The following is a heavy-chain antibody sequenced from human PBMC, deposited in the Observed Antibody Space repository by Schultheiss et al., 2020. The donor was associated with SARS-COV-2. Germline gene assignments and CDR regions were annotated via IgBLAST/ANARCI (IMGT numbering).Heavy chain of an antibody. J-gene: IGHJ6*02. Sequence: GGSLRLSCAASGFTFSDSYMSWIRQAPGKGLEWVAVIWYDGSNKYCADSVKGRFTISRDNSKNTLYLQMNSLKTEDTAMYYCTFNTAMVFGPQFYYFYGMDVWGQGTTVTVSS. D-gene: IGHD5-18*01. V-gene: IGHV3-33*08. CDR1: GFTFSDSY. CDR2: IWYDGSNK. CDR3: TFNTAMVFGPQFYYFYGMDV.